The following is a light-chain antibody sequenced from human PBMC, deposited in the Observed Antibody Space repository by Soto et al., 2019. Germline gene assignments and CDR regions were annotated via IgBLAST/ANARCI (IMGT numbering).Light chain of an antibody. Sequence: QSVLAQPSSVSGSPGQSITISCTGTSTDVGGYNYVSWYQHHPGKGPKLIIYGVNNRPSGVSDRFSGSKSGNKASLTISNHETEDESDYYCGSYTSTDTPFVFGTGTKVTVL. V-gene: IGLV2-14*01. J-gene: IGLJ1*01. CDR1: STDVGGYNY. CDR3: GSYTSTDTPFV. CDR2: GVN.